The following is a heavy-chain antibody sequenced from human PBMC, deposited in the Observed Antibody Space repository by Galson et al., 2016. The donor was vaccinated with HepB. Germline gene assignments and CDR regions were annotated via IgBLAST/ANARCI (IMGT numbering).Heavy chain of an antibody. CDR1: GYSFTNFY. CDR2: INPSRGST. Sequence: SCKASGYSFTNFYIHWVRQAPGQGLEWMGLINPSRGSTNYAQKFQGRVTMSRDTSTSTVYMELSGLRSEDTADYFCARSRGAAATGGFDLWGQATLVIVSS. V-gene: IGHV1-46*01. D-gene: IGHD3-10*01. CDR3: ARSRGAAATGGFDL. J-gene: IGHJ4*02.